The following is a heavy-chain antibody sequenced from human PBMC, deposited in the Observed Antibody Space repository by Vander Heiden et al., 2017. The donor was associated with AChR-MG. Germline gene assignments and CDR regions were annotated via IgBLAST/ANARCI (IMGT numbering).Heavy chain of an antibody. Sequence: QVQLQESGPGLVKPSETLSLTCTVSGGSTTTHHWSWIRQPAGKGLQYIGRIYATGSTNYNPSLRSRVTMSMDTSKNQFSLKLNSVTAADTALYYCATYVESNRWYGWFDAWGQGIMVTVSS. D-gene: IGHD3-10*01. CDR2: IYATGST. CDR3: ATYVESNRWYGWFDA. CDR1: GGSTTTHH. J-gene: IGHJ5*02. V-gene: IGHV4-4*07.